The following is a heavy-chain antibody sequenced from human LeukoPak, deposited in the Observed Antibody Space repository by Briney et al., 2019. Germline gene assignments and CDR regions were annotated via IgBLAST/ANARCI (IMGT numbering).Heavy chain of an antibody. V-gene: IGHV3-23*01. CDR3: ASKIGYCSSVSCYLDY. CDR2: IRSSGGST. J-gene: IGHJ4*02. D-gene: IGHD2-15*01. Sequence: GGSLRLSCAASAFTFSSYDMTWARQVPGKRMEWVSAIRSSGGSTDYADSVKGRFTISRDNSKNILYLQMNSLRAENTAIYYCASKIGYCSSVSCYLDYWGQGTLVTVSS. CDR1: AFTFSSYD.